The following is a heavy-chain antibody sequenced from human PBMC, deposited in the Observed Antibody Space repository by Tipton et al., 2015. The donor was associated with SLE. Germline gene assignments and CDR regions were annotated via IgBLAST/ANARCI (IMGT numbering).Heavy chain of an antibody. D-gene: IGHD6-25*01. V-gene: IGHV3-23*01. J-gene: IGHJ2*01. CDR2: ISGSGGST. Sequence: SLRLSCAASGFPFSSYAMSWVRQAPGKGLEWVSAISGSGGSTYYADSVKGRFTISRDNSKNTLYLQMNSLRAEDTAVYYCAKKALGIAALGWYFDLWGRGTLVTVSS. CDR1: GFPFSSYA. CDR3: AKKALGIAALGWYFDL.